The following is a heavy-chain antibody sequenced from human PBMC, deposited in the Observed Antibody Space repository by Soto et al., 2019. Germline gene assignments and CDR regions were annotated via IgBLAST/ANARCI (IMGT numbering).Heavy chain of an antibody. Sequence: GGSLRLSCAASGFTFSSYWMSWVRQAPGKGLEWVANIKQDGSEKYYVDSVKGRFTISRDNAKNSLYLQMNSLRAEDTAVYYCARIVTGARYYFDYWGQGTLVTVSS. CDR1: GFTFSSYW. CDR2: IKQDGSEK. J-gene: IGHJ4*02. V-gene: IGHV3-7*03. D-gene: IGHD3-16*02. CDR3: ARIVTGARYYFDY.